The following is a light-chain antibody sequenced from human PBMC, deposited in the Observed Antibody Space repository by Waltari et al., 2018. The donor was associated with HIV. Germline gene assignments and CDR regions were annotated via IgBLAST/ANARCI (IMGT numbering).Light chain of an antibody. V-gene: IGLV3-21*04. J-gene: IGLJ2*01. CDR2: YDS. Sequence: SYVLTQPPSVSVAPGKPARITCGGHNIGRKSVHWYQQQPGQAPVLVIYYDSDRPSGIPERFSGSNSGNTATLTISRVEAGDEADYYCQVWDSSSDHVVYGGGTKLTVL. CDR3: QVWDSSSDHVV. CDR1: NIGRKS.